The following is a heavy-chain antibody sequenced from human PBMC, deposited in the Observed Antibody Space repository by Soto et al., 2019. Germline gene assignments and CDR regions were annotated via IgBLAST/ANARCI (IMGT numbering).Heavy chain of an antibody. CDR1: GGSCSNGDYY. Sequence: SVTMSLTCTVAGGSCSNGDYYCTWIRQPPGKGLEWIGYIYYSGTTYYNPSLKSRVNISLDRSKNQFSLNLNSVTAADTAVYYCAAGPDKSNLDYWGQGSLVTVSS. J-gene: IGHJ4*02. CDR3: AAGPDKSNLDY. CDR2: IYYSGTT. D-gene: IGHD4-4*01. V-gene: IGHV4-30-4*01.